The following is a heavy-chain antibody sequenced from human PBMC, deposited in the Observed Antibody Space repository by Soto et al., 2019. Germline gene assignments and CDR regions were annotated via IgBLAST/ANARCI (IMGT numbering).Heavy chain of an antibody. CDR2: IYYSGST. CDR1: GGSISSYY. J-gene: IGHJ6*03. D-gene: IGHD3-3*01. Sequence: SETLSLTCTVSGGSISSYYWSWIRQPPGKGLEWIGYIYYSGSTNYNPSLKSRVTISVDTSKNQFSLKLSSVTAADTAVYYCARARVFGVVTRYYYYMDVWGKGTAVTVSS. CDR3: ARARVFGVVTRYYYYMDV. V-gene: IGHV4-59*01.